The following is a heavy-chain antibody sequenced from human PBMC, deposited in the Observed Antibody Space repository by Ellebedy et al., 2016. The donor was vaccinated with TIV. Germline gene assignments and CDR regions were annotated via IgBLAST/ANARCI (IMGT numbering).Heavy chain of an antibody. CDR1: GVTVSNNY. J-gene: IGHJ4*02. CDR2: IYSGGST. Sequence: GGSLRLXXAASGVTVSNNYMTWVRQAPGKGLELVSLIYSGGSTYYADSVKGRFTISRDNAKNSLYLQMNSLRAEDTAVYYTYSGGYWGQGTLVTVSS. D-gene: IGHD1-26*01. V-gene: IGHV3-53*01. CDR3: YSGGY.